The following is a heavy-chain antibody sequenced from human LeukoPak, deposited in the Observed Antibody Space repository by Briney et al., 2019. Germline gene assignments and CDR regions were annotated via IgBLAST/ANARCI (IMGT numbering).Heavy chain of an antibody. Sequence: GGSLKLSCGASGFTVSIFFMIWVRQAPGKGLECVSVLYRGGITTYADSVKGRFTISRDNSKNTLFLHMTSLTTEDTAIYYCARSTITSGGGVDYWGQGTLVFVSS. CDR1: GFTVSIFF. D-gene: IGHD3-16*01. V-gene: IGHV3-66*02. CDR2: LYRGGIT. J-gene: IGHJ4*02. CDR3: ARSTITSGGGVDY.